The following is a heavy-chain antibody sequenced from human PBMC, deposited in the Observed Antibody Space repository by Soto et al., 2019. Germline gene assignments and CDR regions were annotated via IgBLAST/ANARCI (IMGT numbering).Heavy chain of an antibody. V-gene: IGHV4-34*01. J-gene: IGHJ3*02. D-gene: IGHD3-10*01. CDR2: INHSGST. CDR1: GGSFSGYY. Sequence: SETLSLTCAVYGGSFSGYYWSWIRQPPGKGLEWIGEINHSGSTNYNPSLKSRVTISVDTSKNQFSLKLSSVTAADTAVYYCARALLRYYYGSGSYYPTNAFDIWGQGTMVTVSS. CDR3: ARALLRYYYGSGSYYPTNAFDI.